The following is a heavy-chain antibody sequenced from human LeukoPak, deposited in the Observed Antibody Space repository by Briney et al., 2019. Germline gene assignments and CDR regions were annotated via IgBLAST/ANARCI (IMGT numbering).Heavy chain of an antibody. D-gene: IGHD3-9*01. V-gene: IGHV3-21*01. J-gene: IGHJ3*02. CDR3: ARVDDILTGSDAFDI. CDR1: GFTFSSYS. Sequence: PGGSLRLSCAASGFTFSSYSMNWVRQAPGKGLEWVSSISSSSSYIYYADSVKGRFTISRDNAKNSPYLQMNSLRAEDTAVYYCARVDDILTGSDAFDIWGQGTMVTVSS. CDR2: ISSSSSYI.